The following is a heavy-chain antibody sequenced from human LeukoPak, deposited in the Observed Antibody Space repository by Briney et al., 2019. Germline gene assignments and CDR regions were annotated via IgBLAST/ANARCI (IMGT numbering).Heavy chain of an antibody. CDR3: ARGYSSTWATGY. V-gene: IGHV3-21*01. Sequence: GGSLRLSCAASGLTFSSYSMTWVRQAPGKGLQRVSSISSGGNYIYYADSLKGRFTISRDNAKNPLYLQMNSLRVEDTAVYYCARGYSSTWATGYWGQGTQVTVSS. CDR2: ISSGGNYI. J-gene: IGHJ4*02. D-gene: IGHD6-13*01. CDR1: GLTFSSYS.